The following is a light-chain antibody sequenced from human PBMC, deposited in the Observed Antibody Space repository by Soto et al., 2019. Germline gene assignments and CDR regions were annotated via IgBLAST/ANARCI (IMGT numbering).Light chain of an antibody. V-gene: IGKV4-1*01. J-gene: IGKJ4*01. CDR1: QSVLYSSNNKNY. CDR3: QQYYSTPLT. Sequence: DVVMTQSPDSLAVSLGERATIKCKSSQSVLYSSNNKNYLVWYQQKPGQSPKLLIYWASTRESGVPDRFSGSGSGTDFTLTISSLQAEDVAVYYCQQYYSTPLTFGGGTKVEIK. CDR2: WAS.